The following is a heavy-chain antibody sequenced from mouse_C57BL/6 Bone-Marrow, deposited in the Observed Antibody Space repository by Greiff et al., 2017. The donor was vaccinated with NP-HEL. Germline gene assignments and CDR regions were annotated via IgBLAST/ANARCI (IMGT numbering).Heavy chain of an antibody. J-gene: IGHJ2*01. CDR1: GYTFTSYW. V-gene: IGHV1-50*01. Sequence: QVQLQQSGAELVKPGASVKLSCKASGYTFTSYWMQWVKQRPGQGLEWIGEIDPSDSYTNYNQKFKGKATLTVDTSSSTAYMQLSSLTSEDSAVYYCAREGAGKGGFDYWGQGTTLTVSS. CDR3: AREGAGKGGFDY. D-gene: IGHD3-3*01. CDR2: IDPSDSYT.